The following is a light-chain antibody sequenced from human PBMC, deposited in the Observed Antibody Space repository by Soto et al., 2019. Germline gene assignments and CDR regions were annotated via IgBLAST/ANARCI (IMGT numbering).Light chain of an antibody. Sequence: DIQMTQSPSSLSSSVGERDTITCRASQDISNSLAWYQQKPGKVPKLLIYAASTLQSGVPSRFSGSGSGTDFTLTISSLQPEDVAAHYCQKYNSAPWTFGQGTKVEIK. CDR1: QDISNS. CDR3: QKYNSAPWT. CDR2: AAS. V-gene: IGKV1-27*01. J-gene: IGKJ1*01.